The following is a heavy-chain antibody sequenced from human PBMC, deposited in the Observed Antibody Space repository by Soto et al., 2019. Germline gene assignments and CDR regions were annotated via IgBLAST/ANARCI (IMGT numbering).Heavy chain of an antibody. CDR3: ARRDIVVVVAASNWFDP. D-gene: IGHD2-15*01. V-gene: IGHV4-34*01. J-gene: IGHJ5*02. CDR2: INHSGST. Sequence: QVQLQQWGAGLLKPSETLSLTCAVYGGSFSGYYWSWIRQPPGKGLEWIGEINHSGSTNYNSSLTSRVTISVDTSKNQFTLKLSSVTAADTAVYYCARRDIVVVVAASNWFDPWGQGTLVTVSS. CDR1: GGSFSGYY.